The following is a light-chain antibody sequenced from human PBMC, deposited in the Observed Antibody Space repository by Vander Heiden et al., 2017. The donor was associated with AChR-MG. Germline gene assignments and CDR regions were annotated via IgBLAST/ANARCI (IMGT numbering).Light chain of an antibody. V-gene: IGLV1-40*01. Sequence: QSVLPQPPSVSGAPGQRVPIPCTGPRSNIGAGYDVPWYQQLPGSAPKLLIFGYSIRGTGVPYRFSGSKSGTSAALVITWRQAEDEADYYFQSYDDSRSGLVFGGGTKLTVL. CDR2: GYS. CDR1: RSNIGAGYD. CDR3: QSYDDSRSGLV. J-gene: IGLJ3*02.